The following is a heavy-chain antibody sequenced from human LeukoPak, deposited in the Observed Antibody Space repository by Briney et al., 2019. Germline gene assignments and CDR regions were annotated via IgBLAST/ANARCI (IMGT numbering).Heavy chain of an antibody. CDR3: AKDPVFDEENVESFS. CDR2: ISYDGSNK. D-gene: IGHD3-10*02. Sequence: GGSLRLSCAASGFTFSSYGMHWVRQAPGKGLEWVAVISYDGSNKYYADPVKGRFTISRDNSKNTLYLQMNGLRAEDTAVYYCAKDPVFDEENVESFSWGQGTLVTVSS. J-gene: IGHJ4*02. CDR1: GFTFSSYG. V-gene: IGHV3-30*18.